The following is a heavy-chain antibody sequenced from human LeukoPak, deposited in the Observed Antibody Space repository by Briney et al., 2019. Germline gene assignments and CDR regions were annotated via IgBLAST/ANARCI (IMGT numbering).Heavy chain of an antibody. CDR3: ARALRGYSGFHYHYYYMDV. CDR1: GGTFSSYA. Sequence: ASVKVSCKASGGTFSSYAISWVRQAPGQGLEWMGGIIPIFGTANYAQKFQGRVTITTDESTSTAYMELSSLRSEDTAVYYCARALRGYSGFHYHYYYMDVWGKGTTVTVSS. D-gene: IGHD5-12*01. J-gene: IGHJ6*03. V-gene: IGHV1-69*05. CDR2: IIPIFGTA.